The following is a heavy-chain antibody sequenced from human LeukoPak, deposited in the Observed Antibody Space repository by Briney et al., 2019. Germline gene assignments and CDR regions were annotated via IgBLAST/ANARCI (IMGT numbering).Heavy chain of an antibody. CDR2: INPNSGGT. CDR3: ARVSGYSGYERGYYFDY. D-gene: IGHD5-12*01. Sequence: ASVKVSCKASGYTFTGYYIHWVRQAPGQGLEWMGWINPNSGGTNYAQKFQGRVTMTRDTSISTAYMELSSLRSEDTAVYYCARVSGYSGYERGYYFDYWGQGTLVTVSS. CDR1: GYTFTGYY. V-gene: IGHV1-2*02. J-gene: IGHJ4*02.